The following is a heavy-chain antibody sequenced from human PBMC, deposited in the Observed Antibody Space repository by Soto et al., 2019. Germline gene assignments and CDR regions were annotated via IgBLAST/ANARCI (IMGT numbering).Heavy chain of an antibody. Sequence: PGGSLRLSCAASGFTFSSYAMSWVRQAPGKGLEWVSAISGSGGSTYYADSVKGRFTISRDNSKNTLYLQMNSLRAEDTAVYYCAKVSKPTYSSSWYKGTHYDYWGQGTLVTVSP. V-gene: IGHV3-23*01. J-gene: IGHJ4*02. D-gene: IGHD6-13*01. CDR3: AKVSKPTYSSSWYKGTHYDY. CDR1: GFTFSSYA. CDR2: ISGSGGST.